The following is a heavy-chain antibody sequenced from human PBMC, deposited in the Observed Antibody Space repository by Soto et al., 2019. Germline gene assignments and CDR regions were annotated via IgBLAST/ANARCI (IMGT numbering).Heavy chain of an antibody. CDR1: GGPISSGSYS. D-gene: IGHD3-22*01. CDR3: ARGPYDSTGYFSAFDI. Sequence: PSETLSLTCTVSGGPISSGSYSWSWIRQPPGKGLEWIGYIFHGGTTYYNPSLKSRVTISVDRSKSQFSLRLSSVTASDTAMYYCARGPYDSTGYFSAFDIWGQGTMVTVSS. CDR2: IFHGGTT. J-gene: IGHJ3*02. V-gene: IGHV4-30-2*01.